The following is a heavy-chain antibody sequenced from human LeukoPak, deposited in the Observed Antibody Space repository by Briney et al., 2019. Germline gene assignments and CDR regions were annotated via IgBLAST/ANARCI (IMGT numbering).Heavy chain of an antibody. CDR2: INPNSGGT. CDR1: GYTFTGYY. V-gene: IGHV1-2*02. Sequence: GASVKVSCKASGYTFTGYYMHWVRQAPGQGLEWMGWINPNSGGTNYAQKFQGRVTMTRDTSISTAYMELRSLRSDDTAVYYCARGSTARYYYDSSGYYRGAFDYWGQGTLVTVSS. D-gene: IGHD3-22*01. CDR3: ARGSTARYYYDSSGYYRGAFDY. J-gene: IGHJ4*02.